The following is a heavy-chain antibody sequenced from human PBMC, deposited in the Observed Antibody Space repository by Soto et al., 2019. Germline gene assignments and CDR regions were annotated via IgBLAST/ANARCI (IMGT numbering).Heavy chain of an antibody. J-gene: IGHJ4*02. CDR2: IIPIFGTA. CDR3: ARGGELLPFYFDY. Sequence: ASVKVSCKASGGTFSSYAISWVRQAPGQGLEWMGGIIPIFGTANYAQKFQGRVTITADESTSTAYMELSSLRSEDTAVYYCARGGELLPFYFDYWGQGTLVTVSS. CDR1: GGTFSSYA. V-gene: IGHV1-69*13. D-gene: IGHD1-26*01.